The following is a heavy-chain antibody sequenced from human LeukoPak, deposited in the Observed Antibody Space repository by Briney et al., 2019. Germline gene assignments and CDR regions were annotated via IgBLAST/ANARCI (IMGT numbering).Heavy chain of an antibody. D-gene: IGHD3-9*01. V-gene: IGHV1-69*13. CDR3: ARGLGRYFDSNNDAFDI. J-gene: IGHJ3*02. Sequence: SVKVSCKASGYTFTGYYMHWVRQAPGQGLEWMGGIIPIFGTANYAQKFQGRVTITADESTSTAYMELSSLRSEDTAVYYCARGLGRYFDSNNDAFDIWGQGTMVTVSS. CDR2: IIPIFGTA. CDR1: GYTFTGYY.